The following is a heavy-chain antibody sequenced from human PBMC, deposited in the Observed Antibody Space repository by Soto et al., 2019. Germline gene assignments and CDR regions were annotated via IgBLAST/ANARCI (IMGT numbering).Heavy chain of an antibody. V-gene: IGHV1-18*01. D-gene: IGHD2-8*01. Sequence: ASVQVSCQASGYTFPSYGLSWVRQAPGQGIEWMGWISAYNGNTNYAQKLQGRVTMTADTSTSTAYMELRSLRSDDTAVYYCARYRVMGPQDPWFDPWGQGTLVTVSS. J-gene: IGHJ5*02. CDR1: GYTFPSYG. CDR3: ARYRVMGPQDPWFDP. CDR2: ISAYNGNT.